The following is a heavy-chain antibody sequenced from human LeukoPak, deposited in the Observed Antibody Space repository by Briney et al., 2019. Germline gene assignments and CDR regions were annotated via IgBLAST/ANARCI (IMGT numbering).Heavy chain of an antibody. V-gene: IGHV4-59*01. D-gene: IGHD3-22*01. CDR2: IYYSGST. J-gene: IGHJ6*03. CDR3: ARIRTDSSGYYYEYYYYYMDV. CDR1: GGSISSYY. Sequence: SETLSLTCTVSGGSISSYYWSWIRQPPGKGLEWIGYIYYSGSTNYNPSLKSRVTISVDTSKNQFSLKLSSVTAADTAVYYCARIRTDSSGYYYEYYYYYMDVWGKGTTVTISS.